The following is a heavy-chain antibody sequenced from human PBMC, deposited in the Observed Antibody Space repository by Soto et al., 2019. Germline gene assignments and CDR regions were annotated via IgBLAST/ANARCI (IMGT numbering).Heavy chain of an antibody. CDR3: ARDLRGGSNWYNWFDP. D-gene: IGHD6-13*01. Sequence: SETLSLTXAVSGGSISSGGYSWSWIRQPPGKGLEWIGYIYHSGSTYYNPSLKSRVTISVDRSKNQFSLKLSSVTAADTAVYYCARDLRGGSNWYNWFDPWGQGTLVTVSS. J-gene: IGHJ5*02. V-gene: IGHV4-30-2*01. CDR2: IYHSGST. CDR1: GGSISSGGYS.